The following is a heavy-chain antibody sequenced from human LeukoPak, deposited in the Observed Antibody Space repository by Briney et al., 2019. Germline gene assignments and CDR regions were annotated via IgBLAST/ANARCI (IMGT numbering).Heavy chain of an antibody. J-gene: IGHJ4*02. CDR1: GFTISSYW. CDR3: ARGVDTAMVDY. CDR2: INSDGSST. D-gene: IGHD5-18*01. Sequence: GGSLRLSCAASGFTISSYWMHWVRQAPGKGLVWVSRINSDGSSTSYADSVKGRFTISRDNAKNTLYLQMNSLRAEDTAVYYCARGVDTAMVDYWGQGTLVTVSS. V-gene: IGHV3-74*01.